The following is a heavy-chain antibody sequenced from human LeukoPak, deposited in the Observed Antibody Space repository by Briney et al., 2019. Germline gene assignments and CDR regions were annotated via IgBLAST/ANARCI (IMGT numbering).Heavy chain of an antibody. CDR1: GGSISSGGYY. D-gene: IGHD4-17*01. CDR2: IYYSGST. CDR3: ARGGGDVGYFDY. Sequence: SETLSLTCTVSGGSISSGGYYWGWIRQHPGKGLEWIGYIYYSGSTYYNPSLESPVTISVDTSKNQFSLKLSSVTAADTAVYYCARGGGDVGYFDYWGQGTLVTVSS. V-gene: IGHV4-31*01. J-gene: IGHJ4*02.